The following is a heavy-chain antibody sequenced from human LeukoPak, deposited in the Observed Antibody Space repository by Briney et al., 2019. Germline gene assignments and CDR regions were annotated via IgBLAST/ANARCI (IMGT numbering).Heavy chain of an antibody. CDR3: ATKGPSDAFDI. CDR1: GGSISSYY. V-gene: IGHV4-59*01. CDR2: IYYSGST. J-gene: IGHJ3*02. Sequence: SETLSLTCTVSGGSISSYYWSWIRQPPGKGLEWIGYIYYSGSTNYNPALMSRVTISVDTSKNQFSLKLSSVTAADTAVYYCATKGPSDAFDIWGQGTMVTVSS.